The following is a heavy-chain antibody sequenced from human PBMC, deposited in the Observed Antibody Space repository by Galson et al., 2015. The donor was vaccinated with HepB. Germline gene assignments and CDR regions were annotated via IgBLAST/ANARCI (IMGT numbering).Heavy chain of an antibody. J-gene: IGHJ5*02. CDR3: AKPYSERCISTTCVGAFDP. D-gene: IGHD2-2*01. CDR1: GFTFSSYA. Sequence: SLRLSCAASGFTFSSYAMSWVRQAPGKGLEWVSAISGSGGDSYYSDSVKGRFTISRDNSKNTLYLQMNILRVEDTAVYYCAKPYSERCISTTCVGAFDPWGQGTLVTVSS. CDR2: ISGSGGDS. V-gene: IGHV3-23*01.